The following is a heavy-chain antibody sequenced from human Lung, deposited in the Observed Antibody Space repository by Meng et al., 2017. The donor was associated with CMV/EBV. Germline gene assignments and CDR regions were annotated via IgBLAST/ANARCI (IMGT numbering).Heavy chain of an antibody. J-gene: IGHJ6*02. CDR3: AKVVRLGYCSSTSCPARSYYYYGMDV. Sequence: SCAASGFTFSSYGMHWVRQAPGKGLEWVAFIRYDGSNKYYADSVKGRFTISRDNSKNTLYLQMNSLRAEDTAVYYCAKVVRLGYCSSTSCPARSYYYYGMDVWXQGTXVTGAS. D-gene: IGHD2-2*01. CDR1: GFTFSSYG. V-gene: IGHV3-30*02. CDR2: IRYDGSNK.